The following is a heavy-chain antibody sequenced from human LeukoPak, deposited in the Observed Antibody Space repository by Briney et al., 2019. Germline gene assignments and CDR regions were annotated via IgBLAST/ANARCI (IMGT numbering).Heavy chain of an antibody. J-gene: IGHJ4*02. Sequence: PSETLSLTCAVYGGSFSGYYWSWIRQPPGKGLEWIGEINHSGSTNYNPSLKSRVTISVDTSKNQFSLKLSSVTAADTAVYYCARGLGLELRFWGQGTLVTVSS. CDR2: INHSGST. D-gene: IGHD1-7*01. CDR3: ARGLGLELRF. CDR1: GGSFSGYY. V-gene: IGHV4-34*01.